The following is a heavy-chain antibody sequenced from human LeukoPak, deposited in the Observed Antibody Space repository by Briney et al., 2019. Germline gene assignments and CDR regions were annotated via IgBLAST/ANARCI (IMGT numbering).Heavy chain of an antibody. Sequence: PSETLSLTCTVSGGSISGYYWSWIRQPAGKGLEWIGRIHTSGSTNYNPSLKTRVTMSVDTSKNQFSLKVSSVTAADTAVYYCARDSGGITYFSDYWGQGTLVTVSS. D-gene: IGHD3-16*01. CDR2: IHTSGST. V-gene: IGHV4-4*07. CDR3: ARDSGGITYFSDY. CDR1: GGSISGYY. J-gene: IGHJ4*02.